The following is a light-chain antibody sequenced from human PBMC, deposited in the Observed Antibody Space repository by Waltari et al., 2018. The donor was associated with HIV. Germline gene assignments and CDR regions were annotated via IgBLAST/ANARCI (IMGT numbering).Light chain of an antibody. CDR2: GSS. CDR1: FSNIGCYT. V-gene: IGLV1-44*01. CDR3: AVWDDSLSEYV. J-gene: IGLJ1*01. Sequence: QSVLTQPPSASGAPGQRVTFSCSGSFSNIGCYTVIWYQSLPGAAPRLLIYGSSQRPSGVPDRFSGSRSDPSASLDISGLHSEDEGDYYCAVWDDSLSEYVFATGTKVFVL.